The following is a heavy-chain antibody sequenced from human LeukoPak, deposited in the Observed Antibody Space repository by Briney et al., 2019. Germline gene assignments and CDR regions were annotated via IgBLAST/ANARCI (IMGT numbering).Heavy chain of an antibody. Sequence: PGGSLRLSCAASGFTFSSSTMSSVSPAPGKGLERVSPISGSVASIYYADSVKGQFTIARENSKNTLYLQMNSLRAEDTAVYYCAKVCHPPGTYYDSSGYVDYWGQGTLVTVSA. CDR1: GFTFSSST. CDR2: ISGSVASI. V-gene: IGHV3-23*01. CDR3: AKVCHPPGTYYDSSGYVDY. D-gene: IGHD3-22*01. J-gene: IGHJ4*02.